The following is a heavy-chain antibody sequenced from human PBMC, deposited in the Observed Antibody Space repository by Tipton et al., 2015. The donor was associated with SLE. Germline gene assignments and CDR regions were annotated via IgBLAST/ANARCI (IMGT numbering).Heavy chain of an antibody. Sequence: TLSLTCTVSGGSISSGYYFWSWIRQPAGKGLEWIGRIYVSGVTNYNPSLKSRVSISIDTSKNQFSLKLSSVTAADTAVYYCARDHLPGGYYYYMDVWGKGTTVTVSS. J-gene: IGHJ6*03. CDR1: GGSISSGYYF. V-gene: IGHV4-61*02. CDR2: IYVSGVT. CDR3: ARDHLPGGYYYYMDV. D-gene: IGHD3-10*01.